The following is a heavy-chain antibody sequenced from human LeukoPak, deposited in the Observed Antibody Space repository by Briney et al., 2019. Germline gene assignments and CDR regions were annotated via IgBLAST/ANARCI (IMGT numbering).Heavy chain of an antibody. CDR2: ISGSGGST. CDR3: AKEGGSSGWYATPYYFDY. Sequence: GGSLRLSCAASGFTFSSYGMSWVRQAPGKGLEWVSAISGSGGSTYYADSVKGRFTISRDNSKNTLYLQMNSLRAEDTAVYYCAKEGGSSGWYATPYYFDYWGQGTLVTVSS. CDR1: GFTFSSYG. D-gene: IGHD6-19*01. J-gene: IGHJ4*02. V-gene: IGHV3-23*01.